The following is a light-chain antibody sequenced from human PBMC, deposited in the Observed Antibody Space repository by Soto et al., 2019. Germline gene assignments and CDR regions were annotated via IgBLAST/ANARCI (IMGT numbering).Light chain of an antibody. Sequence: QSALTQPPSVSGAPGQRVTISCSGSSSNIGAGYDVHWYQQLPGTAPKLLISGNHNRPSGVPDRFSGSKSGTSASLAITGLQAEDEADYYCQSYDRSLSGFYVFGTGTKAPS. CDR2: GNH. CDR3: QSYDRSLSGFYV. V-gene: IGLV1-40*01. J-gene: IGLJ1*01. CDR1: SSNIGAGYD.